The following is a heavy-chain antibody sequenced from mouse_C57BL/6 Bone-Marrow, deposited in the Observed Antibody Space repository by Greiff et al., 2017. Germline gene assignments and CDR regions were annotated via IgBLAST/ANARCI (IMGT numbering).Heavy chain of an antibody. V-gene: IGHV1-59*01. Sequence: QVQLKQPGAELVRPGTSVKLSCKASGYTFTSYWMHWVKQRPGQGLEWIGVIDPSDSYTNYNQKFKGKATLTVDTSSSTAYMQLSSLTSEDSAVYYCARVYYGYDGDYWGQGTTLTVSS. CDR3: ARVYYGYDGDY. CDR2: IDPSDSYT. J-gene: IGHJ2*01. CDR1: GYTFTSYW. D-gene: IGHD2-2*01.